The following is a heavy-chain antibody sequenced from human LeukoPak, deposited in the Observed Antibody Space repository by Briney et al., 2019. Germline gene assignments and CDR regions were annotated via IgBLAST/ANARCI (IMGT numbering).Heavy chain of an antibody. CDR3: ITPLPYSAQ. CDR2: IKHKTDGETT. CDR1: GFTFSNAY. V-gene: IGHV3-15*07. J-gene: IGHJ4*02. Sequence: KSGGSLRLSCAASGFTFSNAYMNWVRQAPGKGLEWVGRIKHKTDGETTEYAAPVKDRFSISRDDSKSMMYLQMNSLKTEDTAVYYCITPLPYSAQGGQGTLVTVSS. D-gene: IGHD2-21*01.